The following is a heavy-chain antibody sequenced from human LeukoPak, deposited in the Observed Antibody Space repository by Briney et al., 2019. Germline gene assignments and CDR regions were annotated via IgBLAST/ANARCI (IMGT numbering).Heavy chain of an antibody. J-gene: IGHJ3*02. Sequence: SETLSLTCAVYGGSFSGYYWRWIRQPPGKGLEWIGEINHSGSTNYNPSLKSRVTISVDTSKNQFSLKLSSVTAADTAVYYCARDIVVVPLDAFDIWGQGTMVTVSS. CDR3: ARDIVVVPLDAFDI. V-gene: IGHV4-34*01. CDR1: GGSFSGYY. CDR2: INHSGST. D-gene: IGHD2-2*01.